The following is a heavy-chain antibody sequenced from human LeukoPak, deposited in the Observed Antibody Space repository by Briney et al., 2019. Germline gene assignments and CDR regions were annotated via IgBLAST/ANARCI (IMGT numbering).Heavy chain of an antibody. D-gene: IGHD3-9*01. V-gene: IGHV3-23*01. J-gene: IGHJ4*02. Sequence: PGESLRLSCVASGFTFTNYAMSWVRQAPGKGLEWVSAITGSGGTSHYADSVKGRFTISRDNSKNTLYLQVNSLRAEDTAAYYCAKWGDYDILTGYYVPDYWGQGTLVTVSS. CDR1: GFTFTNYA. CDR2: ITGSGGTS. CDR3: AKWGDYDILTGYYVPDY.